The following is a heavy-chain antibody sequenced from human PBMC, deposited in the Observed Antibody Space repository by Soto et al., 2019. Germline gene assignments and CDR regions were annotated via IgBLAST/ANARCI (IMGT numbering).Heavy chain of an antibody. J-gene: IGHJ4*02. V-gene: IGHV3-72*01. D-gene: IGHD3-10*02. CDR2: TKHKASSYAT. Sequence: EVQLVESGGGLVQPGGSLRLSCAVSGFTLSDHFMDWVSQAPGKGLEWVGRTKHKASSYATEYAASVKGRFTISRDDSYNSLYLQMSSLRTEDTAVYYCVAYLSYYVHWGQGTLVTVSS. CDR1: GFTLSDHF. CDR3: VAYLSYYVH.